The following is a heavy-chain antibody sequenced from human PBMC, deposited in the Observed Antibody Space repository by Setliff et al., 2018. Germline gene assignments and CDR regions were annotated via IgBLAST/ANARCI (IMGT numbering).Heavy chain of an antibody. V-gene: IGHV3-33*03. CDR2: IWFDGGNE. CDR1: GFTFRNYG. D-gene: IGHD2-15*01. J-gene: IGHJ4*02. Sequence: GGSLRLSCAASGFTFRNYGMHWVRQAPGKGPEWVAVIWFDGGNEFYADSVRGRFTISRDNSKNMLYLQMDSLRVEDTAVYYCAKDQRTGYCSGGSCYLFEHWGQGVQVTVSS. CDR3: AKDQRTGYCSGGSCYLFEH.